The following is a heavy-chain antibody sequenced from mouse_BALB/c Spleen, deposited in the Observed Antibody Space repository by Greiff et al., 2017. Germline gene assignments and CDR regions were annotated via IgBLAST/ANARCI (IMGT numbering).Heavy chain of an antibody. D-gene: IGHD2-2*01. CDR2: IDPENGNT. CDR1: GFTIKDYY. J-gene: IGHJ4*01. CDR3: ARTMVARAMDY. V-gene: IGHV14-1*02. Sequence: EVQLQQSGAELVRPGALVKLSCKASGFTIKDYYMHWVKQRPEQGLEWIGWIDPENGNTIYDPKFQGKASITADTSSNTAYLQLSSLTSEDTAVYYCARTMVARAMDYWGQGTSVTVSS.